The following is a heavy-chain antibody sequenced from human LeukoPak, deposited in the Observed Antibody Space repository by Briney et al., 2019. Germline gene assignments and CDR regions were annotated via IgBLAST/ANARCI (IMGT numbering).Heavy chain of an antibody. Sequence: PGRSLRLSCAASGFTFSSYGMHWVRQAPGKGLEWVAVISYDGSNKYYADSVKGRFTISRDNSKNTLYLQMNSLRAEDTAVYYCAKDLPDCSSTSCVGYYYYGMDVWGQGTTVTVSS. J-gene: IGHJ6*02. D-gene: IGHD2-2*01. CDR2: ISYDGSNK. V-gene: IGHV3-30*18. CDR3: AKDLPDCSSTSCVGYYYYGMDV. CDR1: GFTFSSYG.